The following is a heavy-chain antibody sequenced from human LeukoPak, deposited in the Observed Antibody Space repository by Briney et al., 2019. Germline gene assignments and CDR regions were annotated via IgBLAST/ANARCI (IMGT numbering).Heavy chain of an antibody. Sequence: GRSLRLSCAASGFTFSSHAMHWVRQAPGKGLEWVAVISTDGRDKHHAESVKGRFTISRDNSKNTLYVQMNSLRPEDTAVYYCAKDKARAADYYFDYWGHGTLVTVSS. V-gene: IGHV3-30*18. CDR1: GFTFSSHA. CDR2: ISTDGRDK. J-gene: IGHJ4*01. CDR3: AKDKARAADYYFDY. D-gene: IGHD6-13*01.